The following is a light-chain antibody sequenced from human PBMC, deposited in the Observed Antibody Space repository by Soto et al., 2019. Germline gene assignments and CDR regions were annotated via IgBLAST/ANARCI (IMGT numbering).Light chain of an antibody. CDR3: QQYGGSAPWT. Sequence: EIVLTQPPGPLSVSPGDRVTLSCRASQTVNNNYFAWYQQKPGQAPRLLLNGASTPATGTPARFSGSGSGTHFTLTVSRLEPEDVAVDYCQQYGGSAPWTFGPGTKVDMK. J-gene: IGKJ1*01. CDR2: GAS. V-gene: IGKV3-20*01. CDR1: QTVNNNY.